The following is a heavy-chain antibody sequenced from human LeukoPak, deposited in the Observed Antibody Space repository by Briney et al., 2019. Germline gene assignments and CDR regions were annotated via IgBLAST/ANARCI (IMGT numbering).Heavy chain of an antibody. D-gene: IGHD2-2*01. CDR2: IKQDGSEK. CDR3: ARFVVVPAAHREVGYYYGMDV. J-gene: IGHJ6*02. V-gene: IGHV3-7*01. Sequence: GGSLRLSCAASGFTFSSYWMSWVRQAPGKGLEWVANIKQDGSEKYYVDSVKGRFTISRDNAKNSLYLQMNSLRAEDTAVYYCARFVVVPAAHREVGYYYGMDVWGQGTTVTVSS. CDR1: GFTFSSYW.